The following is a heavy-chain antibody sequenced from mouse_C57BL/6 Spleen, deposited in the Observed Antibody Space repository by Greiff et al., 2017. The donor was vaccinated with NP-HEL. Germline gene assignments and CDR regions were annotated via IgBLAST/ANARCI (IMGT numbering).Heavy chain of an antibody. J-gene: IGHJ2*01. CDR3: ARWGSSSHFDY. D-gene: IGHD1-1*01. CDR2: ISPSDSET. V-gene: IGHV1-61*01. CDR1: GYTFTSYW. Sequence: QVQLQQPGAELVRPGSSVKLSCKASGYTFTSYWMDWVKQRPGQGLEWIGNISPSDSETHYNQKFKDKATLTVDKSSSTAYMQLRSLTSEDSAVYYCARWGSSSHFDYWGQGTTLTVSS.